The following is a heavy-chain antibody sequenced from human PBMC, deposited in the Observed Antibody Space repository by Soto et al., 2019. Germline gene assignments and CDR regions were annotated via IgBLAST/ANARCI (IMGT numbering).Heavy chain of an antibody. V-gene: IGHV3-48*03. D-gene: IGHD2-2*01. CDR3: ARDRPGKYRYFDY. J-gene: IGHJ4*02. CDR2: ISSSGSTI. CDR1: GFTFSSYE. Sequence: GGSLRLSCAASGFTFSSYEMNWVRQAPGKGLEWVSYISSSGSTIYYADSVKGRFTISRDNAKNSLYLQMNSPRAEDTAVYYCARDRPGKYRYFDYWGQGTLVTVSS.